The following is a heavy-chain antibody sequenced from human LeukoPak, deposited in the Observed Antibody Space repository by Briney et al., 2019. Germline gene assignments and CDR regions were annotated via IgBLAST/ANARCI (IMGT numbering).Heavy chain of an antibody. CDR3: ARDTIHASGLWFGELLGYYYYGMDV. CDR2: ISYDGSNK. Sequence: GGSLRLSCAASGFTFSSYAMHWVRQAPGKGLEWVAVISYDGSNKYYADSVKGRFTISRDNSKNTLYLQMNSLRAEDTAVYYCARDTIHASGLWFGELLGYYYYGMDVWGQGTTVTVSS. CDR1: GFTFSSYA. D-gene: IGHD3-10*01. V-gene: IGHV3-30*04. J-gene: IGHJ6*02.